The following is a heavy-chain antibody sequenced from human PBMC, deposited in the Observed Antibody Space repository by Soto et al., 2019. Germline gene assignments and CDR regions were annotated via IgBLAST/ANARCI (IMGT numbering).Heavy chain of an antibody. J-gene: IGHJ6*02. V-gene: IGHV5-10-1*01. CDR1: GYSFTSYW. Sequence: PGESVKISCEGSGYSFTSYWISWVRQMQGKGLEWMGRIDPSDSYTNYSPSFQGHVTISADKSISTAYLQWSSLKASDTAMYYCAISPRRSHYYYYYGMDVWGQGTTVTVSS. CDR2: IDPSDSYT. CDR3: AISPRRSHYYYYYGMDV.